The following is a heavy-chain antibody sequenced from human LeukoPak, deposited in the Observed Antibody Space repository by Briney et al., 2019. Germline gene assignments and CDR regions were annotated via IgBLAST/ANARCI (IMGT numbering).Heavy chain of an antibody. CDR1: GGSISSYY. CDR2: IYYSGST. V-gene: IGHV4-59*01. CDR3: ARTEYTRWNWFDP. Sequence: SETLSLTCTVSGGSISSYYWSWIRQPPGKGLEWIGYIYYSGSTNYNPSLKSRVTISVDTSKNQFSLKLSSVTAADTAVYYCARTEYTRWNWFDPWGQGTLVTVSS. J-gene: IGHJ5*02. D-gene: IGHD6-6*01.